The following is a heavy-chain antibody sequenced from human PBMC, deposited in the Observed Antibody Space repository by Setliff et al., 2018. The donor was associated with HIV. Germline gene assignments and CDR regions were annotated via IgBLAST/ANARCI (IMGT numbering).Heavy chain of an antibody. CDR2: ISANDSNT. V-gene: IGHV1-18*01. Sequence: ASVKVSCKASGYTFTSYGISWVRQAPGQGLEWMGWISANDSNTNYEHRLQGRVTMTTDTSTSTAYMELRGLISDDTDLYYCERAPQSFTAYGYAYPHFDHWGQGTLVTVSS. D-gene: IGHD5-18*01. CDR3: ERAPQSFTAYGYAYPHFDH. J-gene: IGHJ4*02. CDR1: GYTFTSYG.